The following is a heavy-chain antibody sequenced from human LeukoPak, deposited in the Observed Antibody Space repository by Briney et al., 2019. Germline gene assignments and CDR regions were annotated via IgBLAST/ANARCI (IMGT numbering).Heavy chain of an antibody. Sequence: GGSLRLSCAASGFTFSSYEMNWVRQAPGKGLEWVSYISSSGSTIYYADSVKGRFTISRDNAKNSLYLQMNSLRAEDTAVYYCARGDCSGGSCYLSLTTIDYWGQGTLVTVSS. J-gene: IGHJ4*02. V-gene: IGHV3-48*03. D-gene: IGHD2-15*01. CDR2: ISSSGSTI. CDR1: GFTFSSYE. CDR3: ARGDCSGGSCYLSLTTIDY.